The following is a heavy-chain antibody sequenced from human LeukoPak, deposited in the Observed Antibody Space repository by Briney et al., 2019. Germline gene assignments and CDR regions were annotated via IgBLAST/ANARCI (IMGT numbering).Heavy chain of an antibody. J-gene: IGHJ4*02. CDR3: ATYDFWSGYYFDY. CDR1: GGSFSGYY. CDR2: INHSGST. D-gene: IGHD3-3*01. V-gene: IGHV4-34*01. Sequence: SETLSLTCAVYGGSFSGYYWSWLRHPPGKGLEWIGEINHSGSTNYNPSLKSRVTISVDTSKNQFSLKLSSVTAADTAVYYCATYDFWSGYYFDYWGQGTLVTVSS.